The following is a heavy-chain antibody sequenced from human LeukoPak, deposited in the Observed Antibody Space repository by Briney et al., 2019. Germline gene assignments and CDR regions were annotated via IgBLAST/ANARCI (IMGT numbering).Heavy chain of an antibody. Sequence: PGVSLRLSCAASGFNVSTNYISWVRQAPGKGLEWVSVIYSGGDTYYADSVRGRFTISRDNSKNLMYLQMNSLRADDTAVYYCAAGGAARSAGHWGQGTLVTVSS. D-gene: IGHD6-6*01. CDR2: IYSGGDT. CDR3: AAGGAARSAGH. J-gene: IGHJ4*02. V-gene: IGHV3-53*01. CDR1: GFNVSTNY.